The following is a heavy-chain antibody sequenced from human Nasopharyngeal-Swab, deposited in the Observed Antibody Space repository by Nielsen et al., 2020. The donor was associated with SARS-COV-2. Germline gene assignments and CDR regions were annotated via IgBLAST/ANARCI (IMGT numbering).Heavy chain of an antibody. D-gene: IGHD5-18*01. V-gene: IGHV3-30-3*01. CDR3: ARDYTAMLYYYYYMDV. J-gene: IGHJ6*03. Sequence: VRQAPGKGLEWVAVISYDGSNKYYADSVKGRFTISRDNSKNTLYLQMNSLRAGDTAVYYRARDYTAMLYYYYYMDVWGKGTTVTVSS. CDR2: ISYDGSNK.